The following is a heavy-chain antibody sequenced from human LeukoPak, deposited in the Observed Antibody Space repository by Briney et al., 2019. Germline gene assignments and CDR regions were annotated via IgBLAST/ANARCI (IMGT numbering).Heavy chain of an antibody. Sequence: ASVNVSCKASGYTFTSYGISWVRQAPGQGLEWMGWISAYNGNTNYAQKLQGRVTMTTDTSTSTAYMELRSLRSDDTAVYYCARLIPRYCSSTSCTFDYWGQGTLVTVSS. CDR3: ARLIPRYCSSTSCTFDY. CDR2: ISAYNGNT. D-gene: IGHD2-2*01. V-gene: IGHV1-18*01. CDR1: GYTFTSYG. J-gene: IGHJ4*02.